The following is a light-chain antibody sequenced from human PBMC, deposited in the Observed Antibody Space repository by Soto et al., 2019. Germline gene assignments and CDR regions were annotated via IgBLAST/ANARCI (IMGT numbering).Light chain of an antibody. CDR3: QSYDADILI. V-gene: IGLV6-57*01. Sequence: NFMLTQPHSVSGCPGKTVTISCTRSSGNIVSNYVQWYQQRPGSSPTTVIFEDDDRPSGVPDRFSASLDTSTNSASLTISGLKPEDEADYYCQSYDADILIFGGGTKLTVL. CDR1: SGNIVSNY. CDR2: EDD. J-gene: IGLJ2*01.